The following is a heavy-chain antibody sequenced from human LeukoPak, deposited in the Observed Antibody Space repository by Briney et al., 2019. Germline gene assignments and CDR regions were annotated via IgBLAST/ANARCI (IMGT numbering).Heavy chain of an antibody. CDR2: IDPSDSYS. Sequence: GESLKISFTGTAYKFTNYWIIDVRQMSGKGLEWMGRIDPSDSYSKYSPSFQGHVTISADKSISTAYLQWSSLKASDTATYYCARFRRSGTQLWIDYWGQGTLVTVSS. D-gene: IGHD5-18*01. CDR3: ARFRRSGTQLWIDY. V-gene: IGHV5-10-1*01. J-gene: IGHJ4*02. CDR1: AYKFTNYW.